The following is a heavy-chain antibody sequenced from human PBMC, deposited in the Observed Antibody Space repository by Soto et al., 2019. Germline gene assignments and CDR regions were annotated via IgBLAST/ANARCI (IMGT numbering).Heavy chain of an antibody. D-gene: IGHD6-13*01. V-gene: IGHV4-59*01. CDR1: GGPISSYY. CDR3: ARGAYSSSWESYYYYGMDV. CDR2: IYYSGST. J-gene: IGHJ6*02. Sequence: SETLSLTCTVSGGPISSYYWSWIRQPPGKGLEWIGYIYYSGSTNYNPSLKSRVTISVDTSKNQFSLKLSSVTAADTAVYYCARGAYSSSWESYYYYGMDVWGQGTTVTVSS.